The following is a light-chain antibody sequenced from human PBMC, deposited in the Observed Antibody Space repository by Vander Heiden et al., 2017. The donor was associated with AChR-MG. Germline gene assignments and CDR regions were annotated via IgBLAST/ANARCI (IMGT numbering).Light chain of an antibody. V-gene: IGKV1-33*01. CDR3: QPYDTFPPSIT. J-gene: IGKJ5*01. Sequence: DIQRTQPPSPLSASVGDRVTITCQASQDISNYFNWYQQKPGKALKLLIYAASNFETRVPSRFSGSGSGTDFTFTISSLQPEDTATYYCQPYDTFPPSITFGHETRLEIK. CDR2: AAS. CDR1: QDISNY.